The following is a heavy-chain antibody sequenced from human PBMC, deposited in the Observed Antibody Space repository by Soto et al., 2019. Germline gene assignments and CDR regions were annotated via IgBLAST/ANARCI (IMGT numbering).Heavy chain of an antibody. Sequence: PGGSLRLSCAASGFTFSSYAMHWVRQAPGKGLEWVAVISYDGSNKYYADPVKGRFTISRDNSKNTLYLQMNSLRAEDTAVYYCARASIRMATIVDWGQGTLVTVSS. D-gene: IGHD5-12*01. V-gene: IGHV3-30-3*01. J-gene: IGHJ4*02. CDR1: GFTFSSYA. CDR2: ISYDGSNK. CDR3: ARASIRMATIVD.